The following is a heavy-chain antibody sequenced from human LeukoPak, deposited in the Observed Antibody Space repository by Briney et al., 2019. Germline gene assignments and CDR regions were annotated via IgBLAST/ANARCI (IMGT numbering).Heavy chain of an antibody. D-gene: IGHD1-26*01. CDR2: INSDGSST. Sequence: PGGSLRLSCAASGFIFSSYWMHWIRQAPGKGLVWLSRINSDGSSTTYADSVKGRFTISRDNAKNTLYLQMNSLRAEDTAVYYCARAIVGNDYWGQGTLVTVPS. V-gene: IGHV3-74*01. CDR3: ARAIVGNDY. CDR1: GFIFSSYW. J-gene: IGHJ4*02.